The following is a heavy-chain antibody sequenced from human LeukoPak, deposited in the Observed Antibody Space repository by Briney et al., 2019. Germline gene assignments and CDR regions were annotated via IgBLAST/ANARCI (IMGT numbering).Heavy chain of an antibody. V-gene: IGHV1-69*02. CDR2: IIPILGIA. Sequence: SVKVSCKASGGTFSSYTISWVRQAPGQGLEWMGRIIPILGIANYAQKFQGRVTITADKSTSTAYMELSSLRSEDTAVYYCARGNPYDSSGYRFDYWGQGTLVTVSS. CDR1: GGTFSSYT. D-gene: IGHD3-22*01. J-gene: IGHJ4*02. CDR3: ARGNPYDSSGYRFDY.